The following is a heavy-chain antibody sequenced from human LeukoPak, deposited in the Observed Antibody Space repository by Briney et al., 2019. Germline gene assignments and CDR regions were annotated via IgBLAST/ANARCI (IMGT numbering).Heavy chain of an antibody. D-gene: IGHD6-6*01. CDR3: ARYEAGIAARNYYYYYMDV. Sequence: GASVKVSCKASGYSFTYYGLSWVRQAPGQGLEWMGGIIPIFGTANYAQKFQGRVTITADESTSTAYMELSSLRSEDTAVYYCARYEAGIAARNYYYYYMDVWGKGTTVTVSS. V-gene: IGHV1-69*13. CDR2: IIPIFGTA. J-gene: IGHJ6*03. CDR1: GYSFTYYG.